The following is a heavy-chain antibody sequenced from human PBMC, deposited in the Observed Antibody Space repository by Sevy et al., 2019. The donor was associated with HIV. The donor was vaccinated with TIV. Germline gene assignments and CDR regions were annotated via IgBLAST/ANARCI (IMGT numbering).Heavy chain of an antibody. D-gene: IGHD3-3*01. CDR2: IYSGGNT. CDR1: GFIVSSNY. J-gene: IGHJ6*02. Sequence: GGSLRLSCAVSGFIVSSNYMTWVRQAPGMGLEWVSVIYSGGNTFYADSVRGRFTISRDNSKNTLYLQMNSLRAEDTAVYYCARGMILEGSWYGMDVWGQGTTVTVSS. CDR3: ARGMILEGSWYGMDV. V-gene: IGHV3-53*01.